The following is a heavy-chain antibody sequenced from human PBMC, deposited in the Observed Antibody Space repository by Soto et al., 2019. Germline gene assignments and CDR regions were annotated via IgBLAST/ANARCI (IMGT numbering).Heavy chain of an antibody. D-gene: IGHD3-22*01. V-gene: IGHV4-34*01. Sequence: LSLTCAVYGGSFSGYYWSWIRQPPGKGLEWIGEINHSGSTNYNPSLKSRVTISVDTSKNQFSLKLSSVTAADTAVYYCASDRGFYYDSSGYQDYWGQGTLVTVSS. CDR3: ASDRGFYYDSSGYQDY. CDR2: INHSGST. CDR1: GGSFSGYY. J-gene: IGHJ4*02.